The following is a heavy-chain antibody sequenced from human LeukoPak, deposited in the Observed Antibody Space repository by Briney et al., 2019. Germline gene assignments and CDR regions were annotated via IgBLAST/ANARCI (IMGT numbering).Heavy chain of an antibody. V-gene: IGHV3-7*01. CDR3: TRPEGWSGYSTNYYMDV. J-gene: IGHJ6*03. CDR2: IRPDGGEK. D-gene: IGHD3-3*01. CDR1: GFTFSNYW. Sequence: PGGSLRLSCVISGFTFSNYWMSWLRQAPGKGLEWVINIRPDGGEKYFVDSVKGRFTISRDNAKNSLYLQMNSLRAEDTAVYYCTRPEGWSGYSTNYYMDVWGKGTTVTVSS.